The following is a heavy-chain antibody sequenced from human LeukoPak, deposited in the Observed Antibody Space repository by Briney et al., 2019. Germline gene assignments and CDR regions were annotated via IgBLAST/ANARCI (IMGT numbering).Heavy chain of an antibody. Sequence: GGSLRLSCAASGITFSSYAMTWVRQAPGKGLEWVSAISGGGASTYYADSVKGRFTISRDNSKNTLYLQMNSLRAEDTTVYYCAKARIVGTTRWTDFDYWGQGTLVTVSS. V-gene: IGHV3-23*01. J-gene: IGHJ4*02. CDR1: GITFSSYA. CDR2: ISGGGAST. CDR3: AKARIVGTTRWTDFDY. D-gene: IGHD1-26*01.